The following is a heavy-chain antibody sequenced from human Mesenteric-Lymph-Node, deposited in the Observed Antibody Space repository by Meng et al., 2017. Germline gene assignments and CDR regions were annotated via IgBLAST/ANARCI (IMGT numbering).Heavy chain of an antibody. CDR3: ARDSPGGYGYFDS. J-gene: IGHJ4*02. D-gene: IGHD5-12*01. CDR1: GGSISSGGYY. CDR2: IHYSGTA. V-gene: IGHV4-30-4*08. Sequence: QVQLQEAGPGRVKPSKTLSLTCTVSGGSISSGGYYWSWIRQTPGKGLEWIGNIHYSGTAYYNPSLKSRVTISVDTSKNQFSLKLSSVTAADTAVYYCARDSPGGYGYFDSWGQGTLVTVSS.